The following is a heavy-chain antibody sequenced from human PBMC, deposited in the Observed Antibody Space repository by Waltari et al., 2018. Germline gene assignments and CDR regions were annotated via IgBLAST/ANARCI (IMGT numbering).Heavy chain of an antibody. CDR1: GYTFTDYY. Sequence: EVQLFQSGAEVKKPGATVKISCKSSGYTFTDYYIHWVKQTPGKGLEWMGRVGPKEGETIYAEKFQDRVTISADTSTDTVYMIMNGLRFDDTALYFCSRSGSDDWFDPWGRGTPVTVVS. CDR3: SRSGSDDWFDP. J-gene: IGHJ5*02. CDR2: VGPKEGET. D-gene: IGHD2-15*01. V-gene: IGHV1-69-2*01.